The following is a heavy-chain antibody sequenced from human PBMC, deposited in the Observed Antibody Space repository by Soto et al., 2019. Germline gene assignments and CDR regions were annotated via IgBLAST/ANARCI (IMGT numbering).Heavy chain of an antibody. Sequence: GESLKISCKGSGYSFTSYWISWVRQMPGKGLEWMERIDPSDAYTNYSPSLQGHVTISADKSISTAYLQWSSLKASDTALYYCARHVDSPSNYYYGMDVWGQGTAVTVSS. CDR2: IDPSDAYT. J-gene: IGHJ6*02. CDR1: GYSFTSYW. D-gene: IGHD2-21*01. V-gene: IGHV5-10-1*01. CDR3: ARHVDSPSNYYYGMDV.